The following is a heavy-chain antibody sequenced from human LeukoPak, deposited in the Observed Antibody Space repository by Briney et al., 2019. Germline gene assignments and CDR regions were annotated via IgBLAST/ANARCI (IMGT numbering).Heavy chain of an antibody. J-gene: IGHJ4*02. V-gene: IGHV1-2*02. D-gene: IGHD3-22*01. CDR1: GYTFTAYY. CDR2: INPNTGGT. Sequence: ASVTVSCKASGYTFTAYYMHWVRQAPGQGLEWMGWINPNTGGTNYAQKFQGRVTMTRDSSISTAYMELSRLRSDDTAVYYCARAGYYDSSGYYSSLLNYWGQGTLVTVSS. CDR3: ARAGYYDSSGYYSSLLNY.